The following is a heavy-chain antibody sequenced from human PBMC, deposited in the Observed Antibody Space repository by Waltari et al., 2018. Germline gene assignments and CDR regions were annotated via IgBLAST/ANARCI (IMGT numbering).Heavy chain of an antibody. J-gene: IGHJ6*03. V-gene: IGHV4-59*01. Sequence: QVQLQESGPGLVKPSETLSLTCTVSGGSISSYYWSWIRQPPGKGLEWIGYIYYSGSTNYNPSLKSRVTISVDTSKNQFSLKLSSVTAADTAVYYCARAGAGKGSYYYYYMDVWGKGTTVTISS. D-gene: IGHD6-13*01. CDR3: ARAGAGKGSYYYYYMDV. CDR2: IYYSGST. CDR1: GGSISSYY.